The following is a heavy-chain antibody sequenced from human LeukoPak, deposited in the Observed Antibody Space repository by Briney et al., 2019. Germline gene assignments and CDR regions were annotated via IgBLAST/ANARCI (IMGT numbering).Heavy chain of an antibody. Sequence: PSETLSLTCTVSGGSISSGGYYWSWIRQHPGEGLEWIGYIYYSGSTYYNPSLKSRVTISVDTSKNQFSLKLSSVTAADTAVYYGASTSWDQKWATKYDIGGKGTMVTVSS. J-gene: IGHJ3*02. CDR2: IYYSGST. D-gene: IGHD5-24*01. V-gene: IGHV4-31*03. CDR1: GGSISSGGYY. CDR3: ASTSWDQKWATKYDI.